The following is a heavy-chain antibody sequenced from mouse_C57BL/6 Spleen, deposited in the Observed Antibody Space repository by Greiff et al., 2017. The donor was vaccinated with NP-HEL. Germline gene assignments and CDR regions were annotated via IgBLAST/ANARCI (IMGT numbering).Heavy chain of an antibody. J-gene: IGHJ3*01. CDR2: INPNNGGT. CDR1: GYTFTDYY. D-gene: IGHD2-4*01. CDR3: ALIYYDYDEGFAY. V-gene: IGHV1-26*01. Sequence: VQLQQSGPELVKPGASVKISCKASGYTFTDYYMNWVKQSHGKSLEWIGDINPNNGGTSYNQKFKGKATLTVDKSSSTAYMELRSLTSEDSAVYYCALIYYDYDEGFAYWGQGTLVTVSA.